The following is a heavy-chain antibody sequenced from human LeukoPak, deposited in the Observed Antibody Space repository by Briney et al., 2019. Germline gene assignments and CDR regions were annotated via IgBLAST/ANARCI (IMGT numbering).Heavy chain of an antibody. CDR1: GFTFCSYA. D-gene: IGHD2-15*01. Sequence: GASLRFSAAAAGFTFCSYAMSWVGQAPGQGLEWVSHISASTRTTEYTDSVKGRFTISRDNANIAVYLQMNSLRAEDTAVYYCAKLCSGGSCYWNYGGQGTLVTVSS. CDR2: ISASTRTT. CDR3: AKLCSGGSCYWNY. J-gene: IGHJ4*02. V-gene: IGHV3-23*01.